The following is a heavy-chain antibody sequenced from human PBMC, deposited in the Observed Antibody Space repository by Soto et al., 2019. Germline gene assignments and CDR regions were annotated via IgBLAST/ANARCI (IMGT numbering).Heavy chain of an antibody. V-gene: IGHV1-8*01. J-gene: IGHJ4*02. D-gene: IGHD3-16*01. Sequence: WVQQATGQGLEWMGWMNPNSGNTGYAQKFQGRVTMTRNTSISTAYMELSSLRSEDMVLYYCPQLGSQGGLSNWGQRPL. CDR2: MNPNSGNT. CDR3: PQLGSQGGLSN.